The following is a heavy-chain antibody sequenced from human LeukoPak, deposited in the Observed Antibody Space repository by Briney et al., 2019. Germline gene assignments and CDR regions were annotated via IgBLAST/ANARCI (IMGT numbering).Heavy chain of an antibody. D-gene: IGHD4-23*01. CDR1: GFTFSNYW. CDR3: ARDVGGNLGDAFDI. V-gene: IGHV3-74*03. CDR2: INSDGSNT. Sequence: GGSLRLSCAASGFTFSNYWMHWVRHAPGKGLVWVSRINSDGSNTTYADSVKGRFTISRDNAKNTLYVQMSSLRAEDTAVYYCARDVGGNLGDAFDIWGQGTMVTVSS. J-gene: IGHJ3*02.